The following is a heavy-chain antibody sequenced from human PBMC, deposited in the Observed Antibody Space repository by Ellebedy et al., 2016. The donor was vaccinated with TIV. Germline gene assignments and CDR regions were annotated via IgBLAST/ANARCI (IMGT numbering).Heavy chain of an antibody. Sequence: GESLKISCAASGFTFSSYGMHWVRQAPGKGLEWVAVIWYDGSNKYYADSVKGRFTISRDNSKNTLYLQMNSLRAEDTAVYYCARGKPPLHYFDYWGQGTLVTVSS. CDR1: GFTFSSYG. V-gene: IGHV3-33*08. J-gene: IGHJ4*02. CDR2: IWYDGSNK. CDR3: ARGKPPLHYFDY.